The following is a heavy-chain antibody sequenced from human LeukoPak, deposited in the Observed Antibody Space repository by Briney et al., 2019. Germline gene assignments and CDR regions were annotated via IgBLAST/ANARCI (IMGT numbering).Heavy chain of an antibody. J-gene: IGHJ3*02. CDR1: GFTVSSNY. Sequence: GGSLRLSCAASGFTVSSNYMSWVRQAPGKGLEWVSVIYSGGRTFYADSVKGRFTISRDNSKNTLYLQMDSLRGEDTAVYYCARARPGGGPEAFDIWGQGTMVSVSS. CDR3: ARARPGGGPEAFDI. D-gene: IGHD3-16*01. CDR2: IYSGGRT. V-gene: IGHV3-66*01.